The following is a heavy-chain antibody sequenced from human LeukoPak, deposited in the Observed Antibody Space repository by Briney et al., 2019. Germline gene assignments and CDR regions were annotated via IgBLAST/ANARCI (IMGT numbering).Heavy chain of an antibody. J-gene: IGHJ3*02. Sequence: GGSLRLSCAASGFTVSSNYMSWVRQAPGKGLEWVSVISGSGGSTYYADSVKGRFTISRDNSKNTLYLQMNSLRAEDTAVYYCAKVPGGSYPAFDIWGQGTMVTVSS. V-gene: IGHV3-23*01. CDR3: AKVPGGSYPAFDI. CDR1: GFTVSSNY. CDR2: ISGSGGST. D-gene: IGHD1-26*01.